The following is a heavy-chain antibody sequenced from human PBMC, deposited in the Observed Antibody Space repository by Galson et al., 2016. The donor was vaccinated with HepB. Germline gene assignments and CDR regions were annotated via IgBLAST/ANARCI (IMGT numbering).Heavy chain of an antibody. Sequence: EPLSLTCTVSGGSVNINTNYWSWIRQPPGKGLEYIGYIYDSGSTNSNPSLKSRVTISVDTSKNQFSLKLSSVTAADTAVDYCARLMHNYDSSDAFDIWGQGTMVTVSS. J-gene: IGHJ3*02. CDR1: GGSVNINTNY. CDR3: ARLMHNYDSSDAFDI. CDR2: IYDSGST. D-gene: IGHD3-22*01. V-gene: IGHV4-61*01.